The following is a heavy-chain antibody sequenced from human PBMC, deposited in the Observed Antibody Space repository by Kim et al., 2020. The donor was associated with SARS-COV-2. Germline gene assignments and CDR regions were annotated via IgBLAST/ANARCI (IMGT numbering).Heavy chain of an antibody. CDR3: ARGWIPVAGRIA. CDR1: GFTFGTYW. Sequence: GGSLRLSCVASGFTFGTYWMHWVRQAPGKGLVWVSRIKSDGSSKKYADSVKGRFTISSDNGKNTVYLQMNRLRDEDKAIYYCARGWIPVAGRIAWGHGTLVTVSS. V-gene: IGHV3-74*01. D-gene: IGHD6-19*01. J-gene: IGHJ5*01. CDR2: IKSDGSSK.